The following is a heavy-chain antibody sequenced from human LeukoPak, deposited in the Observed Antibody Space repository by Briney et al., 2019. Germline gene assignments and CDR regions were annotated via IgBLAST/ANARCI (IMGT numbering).Heavy chain of an antibody. CDR2: IYYSGGT. V-gene: IGHV4-59*01. Sequence: SETLSLTCTVSGGSISSYYWSWIRQPPGKGLEWIGYIYYSGGTNYNPSLKSRVTISVDTSKNQFSLKLSSVTAADTAVYYRARAQRGPYYYGMDVWGQGTTVTVSS. CDR1: GGSISSYY. D-gene: IGHD6-25*01. J-gene: IGHJ6*02. CDR3: ARAQRGPYYYGMDV.